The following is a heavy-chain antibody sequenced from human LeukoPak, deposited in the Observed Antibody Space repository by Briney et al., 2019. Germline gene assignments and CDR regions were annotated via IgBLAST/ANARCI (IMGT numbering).Heavy chain of an antibody. Sequence: SVKVSCKASGGTFSSYAISWVRQAPGQGLEWMGGIIPIFGTADYAQKFQGRVTITTDESTSTAYMELSSLRSEDTAVYYCARDSRPVVSAAIPFYYYYYMDVWGKGTTVTVSS. CDR2: IIPIFGTA. CDR1: GGTFSSYA. J-gene: IGHJ6*03. CDR3: ARDSRPVVSAAIPFYYYYYMDV. V-gene: IGHV1-69*05. D-gene: IGHD2-2*01.